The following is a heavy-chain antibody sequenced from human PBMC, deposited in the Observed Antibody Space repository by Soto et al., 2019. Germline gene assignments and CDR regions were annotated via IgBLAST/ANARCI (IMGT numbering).Heavy chain of an antibody. J-gene: IGHJ4*02. CDR1: GFTFSSYA. CDR3: ARRGSGSYYDY. V-gene: IGHV3-23*01. D-gene: IGHD1-26*01. Sequence: EVQLLESGGLVQPGGSLRLSCAASGFTFSSYAMRWVRQAPVKGLEWVSAISGSGDSTYYADSVKGRFTISRDNSKNTLYLQMNSLRAEDTAVYYCARRGSGSYYDYWGQGTLVTVSS. CDR2: ISGSGDST.